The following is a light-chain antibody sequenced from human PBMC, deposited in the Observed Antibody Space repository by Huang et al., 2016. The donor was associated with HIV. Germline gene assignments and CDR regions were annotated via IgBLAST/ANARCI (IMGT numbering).Light chain of an antibody. Sequence: DIQMTQSPSSVSASAGDRVTITCRASQPINTWLAWYQQKPGKAPTLLIYAASSLQRGCPSRFSGSGAGSDFTLTISSLHPEDFSFYYCQQAKIYPLTFGGGTKVEI. J-gene: IGKJ4*01. CDR3: QQAKIYPLT. V-gene: IGKV1-12*01. CDR1: QPINTW. CDR2: AAS.